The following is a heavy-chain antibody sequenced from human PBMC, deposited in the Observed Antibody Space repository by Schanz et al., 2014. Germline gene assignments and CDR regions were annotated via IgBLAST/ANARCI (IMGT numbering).Heavy chain of an antibody. J-gene: IGHJ4*02. CDR2: INGYNAHT. D-gene: IGHD1-26*01. Sequence: QVQLVQSGAEVKKPGASVTVSCKASGYTFTSSGFSWVRQAPGQGLEWMGWINGYNAHTNYAQKFQGRVTMTTDTSTSTVYMELRSLRSDDTAVYYCARDRDQWDGNFCDFWGQGTLVTVSS. CDR3: ARDRDQWDGNFCDF. CDR1: GYTFTSSG. V-gene: IGHV1-18*01.